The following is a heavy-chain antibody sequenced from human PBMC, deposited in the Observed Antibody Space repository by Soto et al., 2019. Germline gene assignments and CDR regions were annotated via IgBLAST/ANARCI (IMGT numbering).Heavy chain of an antibody. CDR2: IIPIFGTA. CDR1: GGTFSSYA. Sequence: SVKVSCKASGGTFSSYAISWVRQAPGQGLEWMGGIIPIFGTANYAQKFQGRLTLTADKSTSTAYMELSSLRSEDTAVYYCARDAMHNSSLEAPWGQGTRATVSA. J-gene: IGHJ5*02. CDR3: ARDAMHNSSLEAP. V-gene: IGHV1-69*06. D-gene: IGHD6-13*01.